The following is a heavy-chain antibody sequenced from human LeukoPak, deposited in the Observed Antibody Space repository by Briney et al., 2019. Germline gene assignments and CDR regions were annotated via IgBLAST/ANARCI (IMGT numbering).Heavy chain of an antibody. Sequence: SETLSLTCTVSGGSVSSGSYYWSWIRQPPGKGLEWIGYIYYSGSTNYNPSLKSRVTISVDTSKNQFSLKLSSVTAADTAVYYCASYYYDSSGYSGIDHWGQGTLVTVSS. V-gene: IGHV4-61*01. CDR1: GGSVSSGSYY. CDR3: ASYYYDSSGYSGIDH. J-gene: IGHJ4*02. CDR2: IYYSGST. D-gene: IGHD3-22*01.